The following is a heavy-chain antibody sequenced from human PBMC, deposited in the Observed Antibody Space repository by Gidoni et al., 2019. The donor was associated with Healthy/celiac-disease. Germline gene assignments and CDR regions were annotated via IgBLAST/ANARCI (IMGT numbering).Heavy chain of an antibody. D-gene: IGHD6-6*01. Sequence: QVQLVEPGGGVVKPGRSLRPSCPASGFTFSSYAMHWVRQAPGKGLEWVAVISYDGSNKYYADSVKGRFTISRDNSKNTLYLQMNSLRAEDTAVYYCARSDSSSSPFDYWGQGTLVTVSS. J-gene: IGHJ4*02. V-gene: IGHV3-30-3*01. CDR3: ARSDSSSSPFDY. CDR2: ISYDGSNK. CDR1: GFTFSSYA.